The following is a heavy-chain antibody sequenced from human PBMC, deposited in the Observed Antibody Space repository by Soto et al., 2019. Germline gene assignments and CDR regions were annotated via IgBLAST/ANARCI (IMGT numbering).Heavy chain of an antibody. D-gene: IGHD1-26*01. CDR2: VVPTSGIT. V-gene: IGHV1-46*01. Sequence: ASVKVSCKASGYSFTNYYMHWVRQAPGQGLEWMGYVVPTSGITDYTQKFQGRVTVTRDTSTSTVYMELNSLTSEDTAVYYCTTPHVGLRELLHNSPWGQGTLVTVSS. CDR1: GYSFTNYY. CDR3: TTPHVGLRELLHNSP. J-gene: IGHJ5*02.